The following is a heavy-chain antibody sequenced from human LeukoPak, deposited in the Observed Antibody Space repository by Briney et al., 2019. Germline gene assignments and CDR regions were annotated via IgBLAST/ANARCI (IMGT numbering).Heavy chain of an antibody. CDR2: ISSSRSYK. D-gene: IGHD3-22*01. CDR1: GFTFSNYN. V-gene: IGHV3-21*01. CDR3: ARDHYYDSSGYNGWFDP. Sequence: PGGSLRLSCAVSGFTFSNYNMNWVRQAPGKGLEWVSDISSSRSYKYYADSVKGRFASTRDNAKNSLYLQMNSLRAEDTAVYYCARDHYYDSSGYNGWFDPWGQGTLVTVSS. J-gene: IGHJ5*02.